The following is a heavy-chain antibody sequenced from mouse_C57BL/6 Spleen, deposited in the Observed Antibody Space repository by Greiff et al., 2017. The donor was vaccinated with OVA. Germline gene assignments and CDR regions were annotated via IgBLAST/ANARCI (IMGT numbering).Heavy chain of an antibody. J-gene: IGHJ3*01. CDR2: ISDGGSYT. D-gene: IGHD1-1*01. CDR1: GFTFSSYA. Sequence: EVKLVESGGGLVKPGGSLKLSCAASGFTFSSYAMSWVRQTPEKRLEWVATISDGGSYTYYPDNVKGRFTISRDNAKNNLYLQMSHLKSEDTAMYYCARGDGSSPWFAYWGQGTLVTVSA. V-gene: IGHV5-4*03. CDR3: ARGDGSSPWFAY.